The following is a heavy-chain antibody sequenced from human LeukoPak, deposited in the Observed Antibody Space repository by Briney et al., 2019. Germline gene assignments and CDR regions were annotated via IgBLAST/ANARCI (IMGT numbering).Heavy chain of an antibody. J-gene: IGHJ4*02. Sequence: ASVKVSCKASGYTFIGYYIHRVRQAPGQGLEWMGWINPNSGGTNYAQKFQDWVTMTRDTSISTAYMELSRLRSDDTAVYYCAVVDTTGELGYWGQGTLVTVSS. V-gene: IGHV1-2*04. CDR3: AVVDTTGELGY. D-gene: IGHD5-18*01. CDR1: GYTFIGYY. CDR2: INPNSGGT.